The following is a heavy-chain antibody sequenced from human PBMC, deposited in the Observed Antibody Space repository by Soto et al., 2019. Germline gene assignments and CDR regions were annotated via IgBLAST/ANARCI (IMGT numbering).Heavy chain of an antibody. CDR1: GFTFSSYA. CDR3: VRDDKWAFDI. Sequence: EAHLVESGGGLVQPGRSRRLSCAASGFTFSSYAFNWVRQAPGKGPEWISYISVGSGSIFYADSVKGRFTISRDDAQNSLYLQMNTLRDEDTAIYFCVRDDKWAFDIWGQGTTVIVSS. J-gene: IGHJ3*02. D-gene: IGHD1-26*01. V-gene: IGHV3-48*02. CDR2: ISVGSGSI.